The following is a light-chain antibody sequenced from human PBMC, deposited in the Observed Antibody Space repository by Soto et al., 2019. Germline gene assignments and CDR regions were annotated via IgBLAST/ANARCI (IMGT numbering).Light chain of an antibody. CDR2: DAS. V-gene: IGKV1-5*01. CDR1: QSSSVW. J-gene: IGKJ1*01. CDR3: QQYNNYATWT. Sequence: DIQMTQSPSTLSASVGDRVTITCRASQSSSVWLAWYQQKPGKAPKVLIWDASSLQRGVPSRFSGSGSGTEFTLTISSLQPADFSTYYCQQYNNYATWTFGQGTKVEIK.